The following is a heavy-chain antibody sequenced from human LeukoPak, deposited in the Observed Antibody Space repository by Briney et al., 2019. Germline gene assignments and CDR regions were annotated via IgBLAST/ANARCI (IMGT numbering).Heavy chain of an antibody. J-gene: IGHJ4*02. CDR3: AAFTFGGVIVTRHFDY. Sequence: SGTLSLTCAVSGGSISSSNWWSWVRQPPGKGLEWIGEIYHSGSTNYNPSLKSRVTISVDKSKNQFSLKLSSVTAADTAVYYCAAFTFGGVIVTRHFDYWGQGTLVTVSS. D-gene: IGHD3-16*02. V-gene: IGHV4-4*02. CDR1: GGSISSSNW. CDR2: IYHSGST.